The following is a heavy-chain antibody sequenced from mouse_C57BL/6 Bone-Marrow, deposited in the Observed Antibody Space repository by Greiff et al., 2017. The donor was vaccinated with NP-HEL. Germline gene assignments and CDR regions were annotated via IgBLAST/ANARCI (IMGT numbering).Heavy chain of an antibody. D-gene: IGHD4-1*01. Sequence: EVQRVESGGGLVQPGGSLKLSCAASGFTFSDYGMAWVRQAPRKGPEWVAFISNLAYSIYYADTVTGRFTISRENAKNTLYLEMISLRAEDTAMYYGARLITGKNYFDYWGQGTTLTVSS. J-gene: IGHJ2*01. CDR2: ISNLAYSI. CDR3: ARLITGKNYFDY. V-gene: IGHV5-15*01. CDR1: GFTFSDYG.